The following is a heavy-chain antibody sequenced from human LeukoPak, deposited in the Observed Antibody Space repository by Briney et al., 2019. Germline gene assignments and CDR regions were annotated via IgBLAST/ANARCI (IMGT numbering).Heavy chain of an antibody. CDR3: ARGIHDSSGYYSYYYYYYYMDV. V-gene: IGHV1-8*01. CDR1: GYTFTSYD. D-gene: IGHD3-22*01. CDR2: MNPNSGNA. Sequence: ASVKVSCKAPGYTFTSYDINWVRQATGQGLEWMGWMNPNSGNAGYAQKFQGRVTMTRNTSISTAYMELSSLRSEDTAVYYCARGIHDSSGYYSYYYYYYYMDVWGKGTTVTVSS. J-gene: IGHJ6*03.